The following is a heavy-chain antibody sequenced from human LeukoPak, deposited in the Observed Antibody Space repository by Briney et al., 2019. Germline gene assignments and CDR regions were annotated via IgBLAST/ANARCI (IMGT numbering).Heavy chain of an antibody. CDR1: GFTFSSYG. V-gene: IGHV3-30*02. Sequence: PGGSLRLSCAASGFTFSSYGMHWVRQAPGKGLEWVAFIRYDGSNKYYADSVKGRFTISRDNSKNTLYLQMNSLRAEDTAVYYCAKDSGYSYWGTFDIWGQGTMVTVSS. CDR2: IRYDGSNK. J-gene: IGHJ3*02. CDR3: AKDSGYSYWGTFDI. D-gene: IGHD5-18*01.